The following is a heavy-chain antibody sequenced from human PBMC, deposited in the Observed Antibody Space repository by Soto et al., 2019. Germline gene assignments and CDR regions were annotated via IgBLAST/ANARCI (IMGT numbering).Heavy chain of an antibody. CDR1: GGSISSGGYY. V-gene: IGHV4-31*03. Sequence: SETLSLTCTVSGGSISSGGYYWSWIRQHPGKGLEWIGYIYYSGSTYYNPSLKSRVTISVDASKNQFSLKLSSVTAVDTAVYYCASEPYLELSNNWFDPWGQGTLVTVSS. D-gene: IGHD1-7*01. CDR2: IYYSGST. CDR3: ASEPYLELSNNWFDP. J-gene: IGHJ5*02.